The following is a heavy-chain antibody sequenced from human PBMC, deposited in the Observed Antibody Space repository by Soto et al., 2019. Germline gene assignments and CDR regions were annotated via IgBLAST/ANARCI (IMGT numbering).Heavy chain of an antibody. Sequence: SRRVACKASAGTFSSYAISWVRQAPGQGLEWMGGIIPIFGTANYAQKFQGRVTITADKSTSTAYMELSSLRSEDTAVYYCARDQGCSGGSCYFDAFDIWGQGTMVTVS. J-gene: IGHJ3*02. CDR1: AGTFSSYA. CDR3: ARDQGCSGGSCYFDAFDI. V-gene: IGHV1-69*06. D-gene: IGHD2-15*01. CDR2: IIPIFGTA.